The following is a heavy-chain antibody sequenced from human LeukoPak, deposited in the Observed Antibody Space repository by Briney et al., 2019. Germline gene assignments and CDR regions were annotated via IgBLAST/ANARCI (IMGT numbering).Heavy chain of an antibody. J-gene: IGHJ6*03. CDR1: GGSISSSSYY. CDR3: ARKLGAAGFFYDYYMDV. Sequence: PSETLSLTCTVSGGSISSSSYYWGWIRQPPGKGLEWIGSIYYSGSTYYNPSLKSRVTISVDTSKNQFSLKLSSVTAADTAVYYCARKLGAAGFFYDYYMDVWGKGTTVTVSS. V-gene: IGHV4-39*07. D-gene: IGHD6-13*01. CDR2: IYYSGST.